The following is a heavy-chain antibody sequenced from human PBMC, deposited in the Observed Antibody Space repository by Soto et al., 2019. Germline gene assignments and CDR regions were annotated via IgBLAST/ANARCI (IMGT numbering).Heavy chain of an antibody. Sequence: QVQLQQWGAGLLKPSETLSLTCAVYGGSFSGYYWSWIRQPPGKGLEWIGEINHRGSTNYNPSLKSRVTISVDTSKNQFSLKLSSVTAADTAVYYCARARGKQSYFDYWGQGTLVTVSS. CDR1: GGSFSGYY. CDR3: ARARGKQSYFDY. V-gene: IGHV4-34*01. D-gene: IGHD3-10*01. CDR2: INHRGST. J-gene: IGHJ4*02.